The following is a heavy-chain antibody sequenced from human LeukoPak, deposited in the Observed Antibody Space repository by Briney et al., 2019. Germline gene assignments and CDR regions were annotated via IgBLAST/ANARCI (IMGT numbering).Heavy chain of an antibody. CDR2: IYYSGST. J-gene: IGHJ4*02. CDR1: GGSISSSIYY. V-gene: IGHV4-39*07. D-gene: IGHD3-22*01. Sequence: SETLSLTCTVSGGSISSSIYYWGWIRRAPGEGLEWIGTIYYSGSTYYNPSLKSRVTISVDTSKNQFFLRLTSVTAADTALYYCASGDSSGYQIDYWGQGTLVTVSS. CDR3: ASGDSSGYQIDY.